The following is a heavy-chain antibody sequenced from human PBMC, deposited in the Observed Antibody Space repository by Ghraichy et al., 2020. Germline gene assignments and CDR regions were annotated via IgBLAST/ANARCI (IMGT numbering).Heavy chain of an antibody. CDR2: ISAYNGNT. CDR1: GYTFTSYG. CDR3: ARVTAGRRDFDY. V-gene: IGHV1-18*01. Sequence: ASVKVSCKASGYTFTSYGISWVRQAPGQGLEWMGWISAYNGNTNYAQNLQGRVTMTTDTSTSTAYMELRSLRSDDTAVYYCARVTAGRRDFDYWGQGTLVTVSS. J-gene: IGHJ4*02. D-gene: IGHD6-13*01.